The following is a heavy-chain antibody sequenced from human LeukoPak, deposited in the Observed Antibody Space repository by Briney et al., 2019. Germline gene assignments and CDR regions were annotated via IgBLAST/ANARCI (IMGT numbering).Heavy chain of an antibody. D-gene: IGHD3-3*01. CDR3: ARLFGGPIYGVVRGYYYMDV. J-gene: IGHJ6*03. CDR2: IYYSGST. Sequence: SETLSLTCTVSGGSISSSSYYWGWIRQPPGKGLEWIGSIYYSGSTYYNPSLKSRVTISVDTSKNQFSLKLSSVTAADTAVYSCARLFGGPIYGVVRGYYYMDVWGQGTMVTVSS. V-gene: IGHV4-39*01. CDR1: GGSISSSSYY.